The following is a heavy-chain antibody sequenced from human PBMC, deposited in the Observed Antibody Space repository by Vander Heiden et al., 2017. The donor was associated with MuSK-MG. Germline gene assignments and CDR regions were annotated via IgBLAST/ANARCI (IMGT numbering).Heavy chain of an antibody. V-gene: IGHV4-59*08. D-gene: IGHD2-8*01. Sequence: QVQLQESGPGLVKPSETLSLTCTVSGGSISSYSRSWIRQPPGKGLEWIGYIYYSGSTNYNPSLKSRVTISVDTSKNQFSLKLSSVTAADTAVYYCARGGVMVYAISYYYYYMDVWGKGTTVTVSS. J-gene: IGHJ6*03. CDR2: IYYSGST. CDR3: ARGGVMVYAISYYYYYMDV. CDR1: GGSISSYS.